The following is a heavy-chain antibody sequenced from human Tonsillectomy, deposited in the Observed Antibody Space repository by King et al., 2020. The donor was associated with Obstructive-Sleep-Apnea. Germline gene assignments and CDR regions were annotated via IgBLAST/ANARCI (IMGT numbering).Heavy chain of an antibody. CDR3: AITGIAAAGTGD. D-gene: IGHD6-13*01. Sequence: VQLQQWGAGLLKPSETLSLTCAVYGGSFSGYYWSWIRQPPGKGLEGIGKINHRGSTNYNPSLKSRVTISVDTSKNQFSLKLSSVTAADTAVYYCAITGIAAAGTGDWGQGTLVTVSS. CDR1: GGSFSGYY. CDR2: INHRGST. V-gene: IGHV4-34*01. J-gene: IGHJ4*02.